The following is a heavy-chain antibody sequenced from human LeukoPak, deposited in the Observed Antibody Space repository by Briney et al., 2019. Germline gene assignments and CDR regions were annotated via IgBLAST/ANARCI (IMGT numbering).Heavy chain of an antibody. Sequence: GGSLRLSCAASGFTFSTYWMSWVRQTPGKGLEWVANINQYGSEKYYVDSVKGRFTTSRDNAKNSLYLQMNSLRVEDTAVYYCARGYDTLTGWLDHWGQGTLVTVSS. CDR2: INQYGSEK. CDR3: ARGYDTLTGWLDH. V-gene: IGHV3-7*04. D-gene: IGHD3-9*01. CDR1: GFTFSTYW. J-gene: IGHJ5*02.